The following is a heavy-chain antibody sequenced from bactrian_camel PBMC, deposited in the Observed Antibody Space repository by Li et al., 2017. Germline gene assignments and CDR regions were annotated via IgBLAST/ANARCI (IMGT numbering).Heavy chain of an antibody. CDR3: GATFEQTYCSEVTRPDQYNW. CDR2: IDTGGSTT. D-gene: IGHD3*01. V-gene: IGHV3S1*01. J-gene: IGHJ4*01. Sequence: HVQLVESGGDLVQPGGSLTLSCTASGFTFSMYWMSWVRQAPGKGLEWLSSIDTGGSTTYYSDSVKGRFIITHDKDKNTVYLQMNSLRPEDTAMYYCGATFEQTYCSEVTRPDQYNWWGQGTQVTVS. CDR1: GFTFSMYW.